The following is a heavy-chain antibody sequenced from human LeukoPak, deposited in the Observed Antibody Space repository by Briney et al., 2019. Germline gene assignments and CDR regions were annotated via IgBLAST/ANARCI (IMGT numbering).Heavy chain of an antibody. CDR2: INHSGST. V-gene: IGHV4-34*01. J-gene: IGHJ6*02. Sequence: SETLSLTCAAYGVSFSGYDLSGIRQPPGKGLEWIGEINHSGSTNYNPSLKGRVTISVDTSKNQFSLKLSSVTAADTAVYYCARHPRIRIAASRRYYYGMDVWGQGTTVTVSS. D-gene: IGHD6-13*01. CDR3: ARHPRIRIAASRRYYYGMDV. CDR1: GVSFSGYD.